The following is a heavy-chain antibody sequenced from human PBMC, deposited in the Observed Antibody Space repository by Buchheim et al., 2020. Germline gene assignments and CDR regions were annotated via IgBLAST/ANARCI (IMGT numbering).Heavy chain of an antibody. Sequence: QVQLVESGGGVVQPGRSLRLSCAASGFTFSSYAMHWVRQAPGKGLEWVAVISYDGSNKYYADSVKGRFTISRANSKNTLYLQMNSLRAEDTAVYYCAKEMKQWLVGAFDYWGQGTL. D-gene: IGHD6-19*01. CDR2: ISYDGSNK. CDR1: GFTFSSYA. CDR3: AKEMKQWLVGAFDY. V-gene: IGHV3-30-3*02. J-gene: IGHJ4*02.